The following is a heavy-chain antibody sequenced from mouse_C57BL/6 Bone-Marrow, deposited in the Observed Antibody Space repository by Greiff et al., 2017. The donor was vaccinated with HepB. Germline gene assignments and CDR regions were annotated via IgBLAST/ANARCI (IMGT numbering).Heavy chain of an antibody. V-gene: IGHV7-1*01. CDR1: GFTFSDFY. CDR3: ARGAYDGYYGFDY. D-gene: IGHD2-3*01. Sequence: EVKLVESGGGLVQSGRSLRLSCATSGFTFSDFYMEWVRQAPGKGLEWIAASRNKANDYTTEYSASVKGRFIVSRDTSQSILYLQMNALRAEDTAIYYCARGAYDGYYGFDYWGQGTTLTVSS. CDR2: SRNKANDYTT. J-gene: IGHJ2*01.